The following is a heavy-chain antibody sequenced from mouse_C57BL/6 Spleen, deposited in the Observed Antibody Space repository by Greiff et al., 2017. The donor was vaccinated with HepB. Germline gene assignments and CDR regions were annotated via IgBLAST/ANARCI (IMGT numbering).Heavy chain of an antibody. CDR2: MDPGSGST. D-gene: IGHD1-1*01. Sequence: QVQLQQPGAELVKPGASVKMSCKASGYTFTSDWRTWVKQRPGQGLEWIGDMDPGSGSTNYNEKFKSKATLTVDTSSSTAYMQLSSLTSEDSAVYYCARVITTVVHYYAMDYWGQGTSVTVSS. CDR1: GYTFTSDW. CDR3: ARVITTVVHYYAMDY. J-gene: IGHJ4*01. V-gene: IGHV1-55*01.